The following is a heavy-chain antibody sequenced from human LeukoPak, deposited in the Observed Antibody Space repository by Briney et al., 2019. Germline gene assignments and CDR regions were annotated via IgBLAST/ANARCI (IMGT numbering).Heavy chain of an antibody. CDR1: DGSFSGYY. J-gene: IGHJ4*02. Sequence: SETLSLTCAISDGSFSGYYWSWIRQPPGKGLEWIGGISHSGSTNYNPSLESRVTISLDTSKTHSSLRLTSVTAADTAVYYCAGGSTGSAYDYWGQGALVTVSS. D-gene: IGHD7-27*01. V-gene: IGHV4-34*01. CDR3: AGGSTGSAYDY. CDR2: ISHSGST.